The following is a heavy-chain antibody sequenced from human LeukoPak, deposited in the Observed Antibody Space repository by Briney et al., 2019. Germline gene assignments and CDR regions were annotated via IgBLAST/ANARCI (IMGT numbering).Heavy chain of an antibody. Sequence: PSQTLSLTCTVSGGSISSGGYYWSWIRQHPGKGLEWIGYIYYSGSTYYNPSLKSRVTISVDTSKNQFSLKLSSVTAADTAVYYCARLRLADLYRFDLWVQGTLVTVSS. CDR1: GGSISSGGYY. CDR3: ARLRLADLYRFDL. CDR2: IYYSGST. D-gene: IGHD2-21*01. J-gene: IGHJ5*02. V-gene: IGHV4-31*03.